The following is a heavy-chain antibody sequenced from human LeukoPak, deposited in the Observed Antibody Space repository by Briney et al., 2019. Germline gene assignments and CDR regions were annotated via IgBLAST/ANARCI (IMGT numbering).Heavy chain of an antibody. D-gene: IGHD3-16*02. CDR1: GGSFSGYY. CDR3: ARGHYDYVWGSYRWNYFDY. J-gene: IGHJ4*02. Sequence: SETLSLTCAVYGGSFSGYYWSWIRQPLGKGLEWIGEINHSGSTNYNPSLKSRVTISVDTSKNQFSLKLSSVTAADTAVYYCARGHYDYVWGSYRWNYFDYWGQGTLVTVSS. CDR2: INHSGST. V-gene: IGHV4-34*01.